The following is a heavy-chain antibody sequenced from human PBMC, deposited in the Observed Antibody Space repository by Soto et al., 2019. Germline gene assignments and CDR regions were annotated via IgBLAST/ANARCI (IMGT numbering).Heavy chain of an antibody. CDR2: ISWNSGNI. CDR3: VRSKGGYSYGTPFDY. J-gene: IGHJ4*02. D-gene: IGHD5-18*01. V-gene: IGHV3-9*01. Sequence: EVQLEESGGALVQPGRSLRLSCAASGFTFDDYAMHWVRQVLGKGLEWVSSISWNSGNIGYADSVKGRFTTSRDNDKXSLYLQMNSLRPEDTALYYCVRSKGGYSYGTPFDYWGQGTLVTVSS. CDR1: GFTFDDYA.